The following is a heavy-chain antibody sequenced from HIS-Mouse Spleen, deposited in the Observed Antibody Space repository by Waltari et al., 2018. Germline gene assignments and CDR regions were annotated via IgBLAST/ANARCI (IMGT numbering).Heavy chain of an antibody. V-gene: IGHV4-39*07. D-gene: IGHD6-13*01. Sequence: QLQLQESGPGLVKPSETLSLTCTVSGGSISSRSYYWGWIRQPPGKGLEGSGSIYYSGRTYYNPALKSRVTIAVETAKNQFSLKLGSVTAADTAVYYCAREIPYSSSWYDWYFDLWGRGTLVTVSS. CDR3: AREIPYSSSWYDWYFDL. J-gene: IGHJ2*01. CDR2: IYYSGRT. CDR1: GGSISSRSYY.